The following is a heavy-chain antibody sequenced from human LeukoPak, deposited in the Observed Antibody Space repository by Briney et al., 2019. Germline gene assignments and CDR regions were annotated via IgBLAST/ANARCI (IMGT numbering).Heavy chain of an antibody. D-gene: IGHD2-2*02. CDR1: GFTFSSYA. CDR3: ANIVVVPAAIGD. CDR2: ISGSSGST. V-gene: IGHV3-23*01. J-gene: IGHJ4*02. Sequence: GGSLRLSCAASGFTFSSYAMSWVRQAPGKGLEWVSAISGSSGSTYYADSVKGRFTISRDNSKNTLYLQMNSLRAEDTAVYYCANIVVVPAAIGDWGQGTLVTVSS.